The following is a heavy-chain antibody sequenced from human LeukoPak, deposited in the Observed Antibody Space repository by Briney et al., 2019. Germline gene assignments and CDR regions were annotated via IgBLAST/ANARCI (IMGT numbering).Heavy chain of an antibody. V-gene: IGHV4-39*01. CDR2: IYYSGST. CDR3: AGHFVGANDY. Sequence: PSETLSLTCTVSGGSISSSSYYWGWIRQPPGKGLEWIGSIYYSGSTYYNPSLKSRVTISVDTSKNQFSLKLSSVTAADTAVYYCAGHFVGANDYWGQGTLVTVSS. CDR1: GGSISSSSYY. D-gene: IGHD1-26*01. J-gene: IGHJ4*02.